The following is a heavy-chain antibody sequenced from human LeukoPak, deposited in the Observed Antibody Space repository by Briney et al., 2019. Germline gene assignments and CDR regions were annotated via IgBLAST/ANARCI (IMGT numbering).Heavy chain of an antibody. CDR2: INSDGSEG. D-gene: IGHD6-6*01. Sequence: GGSLGLSCAVSGFTFGGFWMSWSRQAPGKGLEWVASINSDGSEGYYADVVKGRFTISRDNAKNSLYLQINSLRAEDTAVYYCARSSYSSSSSVWGQGTLVTVSS. V-gene: IGHV3-7*03. CDR3: ARSSYSSSSSV. J-gene: IGHJ4*02. CDR1: GFTFGGFW.